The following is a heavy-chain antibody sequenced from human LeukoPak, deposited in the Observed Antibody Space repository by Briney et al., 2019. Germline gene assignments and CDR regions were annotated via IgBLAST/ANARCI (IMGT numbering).Heavy chain of an antibody. J-gene: IGHJ4*02. D-gene: IGHD1-7*01. CDR3: AKDATPGNSIWDYFAF. CDR1: GFTFNICA. Sequence: PGGSLRLSCAASGFTFNICAMSWVRQVPGKGLEWVSSIGSTDIYYADSVKGRFTVSRDNSKNTLYLHLNSLRAEDSAVYYCAKDATPGNSIWDYFAFWGQGTVVTVSS. V-gene: IGHV3-23*01. CDR2: IGSTDI.